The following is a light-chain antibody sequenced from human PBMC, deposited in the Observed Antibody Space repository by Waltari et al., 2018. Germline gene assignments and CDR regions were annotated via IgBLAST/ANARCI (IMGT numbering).Light chain of an antibody. CDR3: QHYLNLPVA. V-gene: IGKV3-20*01. J-gene: IGKJ3*01. CDR2: GTS. CDR1: QRIRSQ. Sequence: EIVLTQFPGTLSLSPGESVILSCRASQRIRSQLAWYQQKPGQAPRLLIYGTSNRATGIPARFRGVGAGTDFSLTISRLDPEEWAVYYGQHYLNLPVAFGPGTKVEIE.